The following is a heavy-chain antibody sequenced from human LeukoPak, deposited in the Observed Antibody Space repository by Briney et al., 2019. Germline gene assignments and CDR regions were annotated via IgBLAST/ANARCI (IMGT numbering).Heavy chain of an antibody. CDR3: ANPHADYSNYVDY. D-gene: IGHD4-11*01. CDR1: GFTFSSYA. CDR2: ISGSGGST. Sequence: GGSLGLSCAASGFTFSSYAMSWVRQAPGKGLEWVSAISGSGGSTYYADSVKGRFTISRDNSKNTLYLQMNSLRAEDTAVYYCANPHADYSNYVDYWGQGTLVTVSS. J-gene: IGHJ4*02. V-gene: IGHV3-23*01.